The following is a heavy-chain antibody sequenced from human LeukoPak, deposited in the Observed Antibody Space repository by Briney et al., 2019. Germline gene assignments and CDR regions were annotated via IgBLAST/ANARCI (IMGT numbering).Heavy chain of an antibody. V-gene: IGHV3-23*01. CDR1: GFTFSSYA. CDR2: ISNSGGST. Sequence: TGGSLRLSCAASGFTFSSYAMSWVRQAPGKGLEWVSGISNSGGSTYYADSMRGRFTISRDNSKNTLYLQMNSLRPEDTAVYYCAKDSGSKALDYWGQGTLVIVAS. D-gene: IGHD1-26*01. CDR3: AKDSGSKALDY. J-gene: IGHJ4*02.